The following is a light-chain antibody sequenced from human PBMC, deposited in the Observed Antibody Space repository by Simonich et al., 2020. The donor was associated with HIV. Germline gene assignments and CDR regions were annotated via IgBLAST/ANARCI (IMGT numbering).Light chain of an antibody. V-gene: IGLV2-14*02. Sequence: QSALTQPASVSGSPGQSITLSCPETSSDVGSYNLVSWYQQHPGKAPKLMIYDVSNRPSGVSNRFSGSKSGNTASLTLSGLQAEDEADYYCTSYTSSSTLVFGGGTKLTVL. CDR1: SSDVGSYNL. J-gene: IGLJ2*01. CDR2: DVS. CDR3: TSYTSSSTLV.